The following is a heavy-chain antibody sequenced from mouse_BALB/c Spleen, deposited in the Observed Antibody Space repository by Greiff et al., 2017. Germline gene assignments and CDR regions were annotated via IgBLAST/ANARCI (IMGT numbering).Heavy chain of an antibody. CDR2: INPSTGYT. Sequence: QVHVKQSGAELAKPGASVKMSCKASGYTFTSYWMHWVKQRPGQGLEWIGYINPSTGYTEYNQKFKDKATLTADKSSSTAYMQLSSLTSEDSAVYYCARSQYYFYAMDYWGQGTSVTVSS. D-gene: IGHD5-1*01. V-gene: IGHV1-7*01. CDR1: GYTFTSYW. J-gene: IGHJ4*01. CDR3: ARSQYYFYAMDY.